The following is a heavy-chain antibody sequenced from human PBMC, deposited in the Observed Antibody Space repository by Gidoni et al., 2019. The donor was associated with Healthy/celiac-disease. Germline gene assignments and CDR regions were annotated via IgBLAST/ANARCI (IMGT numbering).Heavy chain of an antibody. CDR1: GFTFGHYA. D-gene: IGHD2-2*01. CDR2: IRSKAYGGTT. CDR3: TRDPDIVVVPAQGAFDI. Sequence: EVQLVESGGGLVKPGRSLRLSCTASGFTFGHYAMGWFRQAPGKGLEWVCFIRSKAYGGTTEYAASVKGRFTISRDDSKSIAYLQMNSLKTEDTAVYYCTRDPDIVVVPAQGAFDIWGQGTMVTVSS. V-gene: IGHV3-49*05. J-gene: IGHJ3*02.